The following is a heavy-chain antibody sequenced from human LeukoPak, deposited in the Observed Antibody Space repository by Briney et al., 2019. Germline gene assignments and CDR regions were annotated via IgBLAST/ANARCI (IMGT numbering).Heavy chain of an antibody. CDR3: TRVEETATTAAIIRKYSYYYYYMDV. CDR1: GFTFSSYG. CDR2: INWTGGST. D-gene: IGHD4-11*01. V-gene: IGHV3-20*04. Sequence: GGSLRLSCAASGFTFSSYGMSWVRQVPGKGLEWVSGINWTGGSTGYADSVKGRFTISRDNAKNSLYLQMSSLRAEDTAVYYCTRVEETATTAAIIRKYSYYYYYMDVWGKGNTVTVSS. J-gene: IGHJ6*03.